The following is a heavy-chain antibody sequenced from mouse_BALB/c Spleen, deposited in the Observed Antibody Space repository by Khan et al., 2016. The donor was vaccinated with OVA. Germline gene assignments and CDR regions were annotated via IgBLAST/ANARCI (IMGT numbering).Heavy chain of an antibody. V-gene: IGHV3-2*02. CDR2: ISYSGST. Sequence: EVQLVESGPGLVKPSQSLSLTCTVTGYSITSDYAWNWIRQFPGNKLEWMGYISYSGSTSYNPSLKSRISITRDTSKNQFFLQLNSVTTEDTAKYYCARSIMANWGQGTTLTVSA. CDR3: ARSIMAN. CDR1: GYSITSDYA. J-gene: IGHJ2*01.